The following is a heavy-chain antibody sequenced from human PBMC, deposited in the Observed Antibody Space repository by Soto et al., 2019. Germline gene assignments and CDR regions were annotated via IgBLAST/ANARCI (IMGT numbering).Heavy chain of an antibody. CDR3: ASIIGTAAGRRGDY. CDR1: GYSFTSYW. D-gene: IGHD6-13*01. V-gene: IGHV5-10-1*01. CDR2: IDPSDSYT. J-gene: IGHJ4*02. Sequence: PGEFLKISCKASGYSFTSYWVVWVRQLPGKGLEYMGRIDPSDSYTDYSPSFQGYVTFSADKSITTASLHWNSLKESDTGIYYCASIIGTAAGRRGDYWGQGTQVTVSS.